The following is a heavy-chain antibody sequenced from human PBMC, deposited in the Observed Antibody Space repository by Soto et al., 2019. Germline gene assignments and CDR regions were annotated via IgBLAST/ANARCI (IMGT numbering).Heavy chain of an antibody. D-gene: IGHD2-15*01. CDR1: GDSVSSNSAA. CDR2: TYYRSKWYN. CDR3: ARGGICSGGSCYPRYYYMDV. Sequence: PSQTLSLTCAISGDSVSSNSAAWNWIRQSPSRGLEWLGRTYYRSKWYNDYAVSVKSRITINPDTSKNQFSLQLNSVTPDDTAVYYFARGGICSGGSCYPRYYYMDVWGKGTTVTVSS. J-gene: IGHJ6*03. V-gene: IGHV6-1*01.